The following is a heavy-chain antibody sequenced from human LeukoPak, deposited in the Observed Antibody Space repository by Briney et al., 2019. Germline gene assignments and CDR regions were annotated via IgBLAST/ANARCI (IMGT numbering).Heavy chain of an antibody. CDR3: ARDDSPERGYNYGCEFDY. CDR1: EFTFSSYA. Sequence: GGSLRLSCAGSEFTFSSYALHWVRQAPGKGLEWVVVISYDGRNKYYAGSVKGRFTISRDNSKNTLYLQMNSLRPEDTAVYYCARDDSPERGYNYGCEFDYWGQGTLVTVSS. J-gene: IGHJ4*02. CDR2: ISYDGRNK. D-gene: IGHD5-18*01. V-gene: IGHV3-30*04.